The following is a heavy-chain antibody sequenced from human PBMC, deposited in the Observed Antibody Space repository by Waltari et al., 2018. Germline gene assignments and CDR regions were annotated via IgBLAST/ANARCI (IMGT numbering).Heavy chain of an antibody. CDR1: GFTFSTYS. D-gene: IGHD6-19*01. CDR2: ISFKSTYI. V-gene: IGHV3-21*02. Sequence: EVQLVESGGGLVKPGGSLRLSCAASGFTFSTYSMNWVRLAPGKGLECVSYISFKSTYISYADSVKGRFTISRDNAQGSLYLQMNSLRAEDTAVYYCARVYSRGWPRQDYWGQGTLVTVSS. CDR3: ARVYSRGWPRQDY. J-gene: IGHJ4*02.